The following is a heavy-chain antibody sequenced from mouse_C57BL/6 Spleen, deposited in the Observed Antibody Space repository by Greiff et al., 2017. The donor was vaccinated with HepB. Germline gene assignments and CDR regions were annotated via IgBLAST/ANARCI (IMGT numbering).Heavy chain of an antibody. J-gene: IGHJ3*01. V-gene: IGHV1-64*01. Sequence: QVQLQQPGAELVKPGASVKLSCKASGYTFTSYWMHWVKQRPGQGLEWIGMIHPNSGSTNYNEKFKSKATLTVDKSSSTAYMQLSSLTSEDSAVYYCAREKGTTVVATTWGQGTLVTVSA. CDR3: AREKGTTVVATT. D-gene: IGHD1-1*01. CDR2: IHPNSGST. CDR1: GYTFTSYW.